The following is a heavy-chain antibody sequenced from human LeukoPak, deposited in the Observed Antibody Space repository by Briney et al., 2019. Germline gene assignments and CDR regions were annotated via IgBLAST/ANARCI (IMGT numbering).Heavy chain of an antibody. J-gene: IGHJ4*02. CDR2: IDPNGRYT. D-gene: IGHD1-1*01. CDR3: ARSAAGTYY. CDR1: GFTFSNHY. Sequence: GGSLRLSCAASGFTFSNHYMHWVRQAPGKGLVSVSRIDPNGRYTSYADSVKGRFTISRDNAKNTLYLQMNSLRAEDTAVYYCARSAAGTYYWGQGTLVTVSS. V-gene: IGHV3-74*01.